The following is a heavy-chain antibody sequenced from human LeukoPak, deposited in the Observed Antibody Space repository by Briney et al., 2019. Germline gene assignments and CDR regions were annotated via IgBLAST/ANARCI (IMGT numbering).Heavy chain of an antibody. CDR1: GYTFTSYG. Sequence: GASVKVSCKASGYTFTSYGISWVRQAPGQGLEWMGWISAYNGNTNYAQKLQGRVTMTTDTSTSTAYMELRSLRSDDTAVYYCARAITMVRGVIRPRAFDYWGQGTLVTVSS. CDR3: ARAITMVRGVIRPRAFDY. D-gene: IGHD3-10*01. V-gene: IGHV1-18*01. CDR2: ISAYNGNT. J-gene: IGHJ4*02.